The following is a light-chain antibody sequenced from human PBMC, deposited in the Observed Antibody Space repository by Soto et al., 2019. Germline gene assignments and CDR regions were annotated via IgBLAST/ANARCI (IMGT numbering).Light chain of an antibody. V-gene: IGKV1-5*03. CDR1: QSISSW. CDR2: KAS. Sequence: DIQMTQSPSTLSASVGDRATITCRASQSISSWLAWYQQKPGKAPKVLIYKASNLQSGVPARFSGSGSGTDFTLTISSLQPDDFATSYCQQCNSYPPTFGQGTTVDIK. J-gene: IGKJ1*01. CDR3: QQCNSYPPT.